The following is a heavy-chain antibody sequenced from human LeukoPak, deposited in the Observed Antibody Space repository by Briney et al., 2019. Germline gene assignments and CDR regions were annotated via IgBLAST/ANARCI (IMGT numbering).Heavy chain of an antibody. J-gene: IGHJ5*02. D-gene: IGHD6-19*01. CDR2: MHPNSGNT. CDR3: ARGNAFYSSGWMNWFDP. V-gene: IGHV1-8*01. Sequence: ASVKVSCKASGYTFTSYDINWVRQATGQGLEWMGWMHPNSGNTGYAQKFQGRVTMTRNTSISTAYMELSSLRSEDTAVYYCARGNAFYSSGWMNWFDPWGQGTLVTVSS. CDR1: GYTFTSYD.